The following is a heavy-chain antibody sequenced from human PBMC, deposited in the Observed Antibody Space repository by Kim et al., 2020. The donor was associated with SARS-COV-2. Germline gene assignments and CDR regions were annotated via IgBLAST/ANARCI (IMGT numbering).Heavy chain of an antibody. V-gene: IGHV4-59*01. Sequence: SRVTISVDTSKNQFSLKLSSVTAADTAVYYCARDRSYYDSSGYYPNWFDPWGQGTLVTVSS. J-gene: IGHJ5*02. CDR3: ARDRSYYDSSGYYPNWFDP. D-gene: IGHD3-22*01.